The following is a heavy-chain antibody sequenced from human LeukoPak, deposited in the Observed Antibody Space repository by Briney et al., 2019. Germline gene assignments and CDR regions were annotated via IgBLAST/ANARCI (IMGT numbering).Heavy chain of an antibody. J-gene: IGHJ3*02. D-gene: IGHD3-22*01. Sequence: GGSLRLSCAASGFTFSSYDMHWVRQATGKGLEWVSSIGTVGDTYYPGSVKGRLTISRENVKNSLYLQMNSLRAGDTAVYYCANLLGSSGYGAFDIWGQGTMVTVSS. CDR2: IGTVGDT. CDR3: ANLLGSSGYGAFDI. CDR1: GFTFSSYD. V-gene: IGHV3-13*04.